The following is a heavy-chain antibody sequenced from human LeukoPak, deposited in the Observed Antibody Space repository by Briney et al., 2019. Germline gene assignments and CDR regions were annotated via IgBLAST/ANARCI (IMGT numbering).Heavy chain of an antibody. J-gene: IGHJ4*02. Sequence: ASVKVSCKASGYTFTNYYIHWVRQAPGQGLEWMGKINPSGGRTVYAQTFQGRVTVTRDTSTSTVYMDLSSLRSEDAAVYYCVRELAGGYFDYWGQGTLVTVSS. CDR2: INPSGGRT. CDR3: VRELAGGYFDY. D-gene: IGHD4-23*01. CDR1: GYTFTNYY. V-gene: IGHV1-46*01.